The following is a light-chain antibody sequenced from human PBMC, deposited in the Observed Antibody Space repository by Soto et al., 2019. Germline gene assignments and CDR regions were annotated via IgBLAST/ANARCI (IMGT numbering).Light chain of an antibody. J-gene: IGLJ3*02. CDR3: LLYVGGGQHRV. Sequence: QTVVTQEPSFSVSPGRTVTLTCGLSSGSVSSRHYPSWYQQTPDQAPRTHIYNTNIRSSGVPNRSSGSILGNDAVLTTAGAQEDDESAHYCLLYVGGGQHRVFGGGTKLTVL. CDR1: SGSVSSRHY. CDR2: NTN. V-gene: IGLV8-61*01.